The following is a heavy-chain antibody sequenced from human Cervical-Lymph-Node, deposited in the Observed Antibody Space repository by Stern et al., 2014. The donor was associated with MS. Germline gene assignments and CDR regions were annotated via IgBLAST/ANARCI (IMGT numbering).Heavy chain of an antibody. CDR3: ASWSYTTDY. CDR2: INPSGGST. D-gene: IGHD2-2*02. J-gene: IGHJ4*02. Sequence: QVQLVQSGAEVKKPGASVKVSCKASGYTFTSYYLHWVRQAPGQGLEWVGIINPSGGSTSYAQKFQGRVTMTRDTSTSTVYMEVRSLRSEDTAVYYCASWSYTTDYWGQGTLVTVSS. V-gene: IGHV1-46*03. CDR1: GYTFTSYY.